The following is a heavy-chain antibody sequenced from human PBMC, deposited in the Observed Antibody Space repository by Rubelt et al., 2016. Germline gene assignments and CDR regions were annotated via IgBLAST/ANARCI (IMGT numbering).Heavy chain of an antibody. J-gene: IGHJ4*02. D-gene: IGHD3-16*02. Sequence: TFTSYGISWVRQAPGQGLEWMGWISAYNGNTNYAQKLQGRVTMTTDTSTSTAYMELRSLRSDDTAVYYCARAFMITFGGVIGMKGFDYWGQGTLVTVSS. CDR3: ARAFMITFGGVIGMKGFDY. CDR2: ISAYNGNT. V-gene: IGHV1-18*01. CDR1: TFTSYG.